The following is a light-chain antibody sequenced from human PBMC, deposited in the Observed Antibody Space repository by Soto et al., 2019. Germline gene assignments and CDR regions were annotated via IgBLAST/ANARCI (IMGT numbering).Light chain of an antibody. CDR2: GNT. CDR3: QSYDSSLDVV. Sequence: QSVLTKPPSVSGAPGQRVTIPCTGSSSNIGAGYDVPWYQQLPGTAPKLIIYGNTNRPSGVPDRFSGSKSGTSASLAITGLQAEDEADYYCQSYDSSLDVVFGGGTKLTVL. CDR1: SSNIGAGYD. J-gene: IGLJ2*01. V-gene: IGLV1-40*01.